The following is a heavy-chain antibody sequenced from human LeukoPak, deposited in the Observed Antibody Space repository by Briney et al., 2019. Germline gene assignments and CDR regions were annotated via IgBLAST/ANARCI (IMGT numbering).Heavy chain of an antibody. CDR3: ARSPSMNFWSGYLAYYFDY. CDR2: IYYSGST. D-gene: IGHD3-3*01. Sequence: SETLSLTCTVSGGSISSYYWSWIRQPPGKGLEWIGYIYYSGSTNYNPSLKSRVTISVDTSKNQFSLRLSSVTAADTAVYYCARSPSMNFWSGYLAYYFDYWGQGTLVTVSS. J-gene: IGHJ4*02. V-gene: IGHV4-59*01. CDR1: GGSISSYY.